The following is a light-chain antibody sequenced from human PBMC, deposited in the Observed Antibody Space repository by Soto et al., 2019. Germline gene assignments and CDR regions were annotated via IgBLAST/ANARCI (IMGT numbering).Light chain of an antibody. V-gene: IGKV1-27*01. J-gene: IGKJ1*01. Sequence: DIQMTQSPSSLSASVGDRVTITCRASQGIIDYLAWYQQKPGKAPKLLIYAASTLQSGVPSRFSGSGAGTDFTLTISSLQPVDVATYYCQKYNSAPRTFGQGTKVEIK. CDR2: AAS. CDR3: QKYNSAPRT. CDR1: QGIIDY.